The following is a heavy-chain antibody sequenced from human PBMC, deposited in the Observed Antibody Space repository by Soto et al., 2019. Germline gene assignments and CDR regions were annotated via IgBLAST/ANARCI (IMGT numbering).Heavy chain of an antibody. V-gene: IGHV1-2*04. CDR2: INPNSGGT. CDR3: ARERPGLAYSNPDYYMDV. J-gene: IGHJ6*03. Sequence: GASVKVSCKASGYTFTGYYMHWVRQAHGQGLEWMGWINPNSGGTNYAQKFQGWVTMTRDTSISTAYMELSRLRSDDTAVYYCARERPGLAYSNPDYYMDVWGKGTTVTVSS. CDR1: GYTFTGYY. D-gene: IGHD4-4*01.